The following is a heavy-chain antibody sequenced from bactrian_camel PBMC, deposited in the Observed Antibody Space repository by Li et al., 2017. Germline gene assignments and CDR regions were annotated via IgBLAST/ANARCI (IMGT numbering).Heavy chain of an antibody. CDR2: IDTGDGST. D-gene: IGHD2*01. V-gene: IGHV3S31*01. Sequence: DVQLVESGRGSALAGGSVRLSCAASGYTFNTYSWFRQAPGQEREGVAAIDTGDGSTYYLNSVEGRFTISHDNAKNTLYLQMNSLKPEDTAMYYCAADYYNLQLARSYTYWGQGTQVTVS. CDR3: AADYYNLQLARSYTY. J-gene: IGHJ4*01. CDR1: GYTFNTY.